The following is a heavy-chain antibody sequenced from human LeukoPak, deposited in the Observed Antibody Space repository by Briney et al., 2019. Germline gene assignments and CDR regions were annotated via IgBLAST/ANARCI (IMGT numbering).Heavy chain of an antibody. D-gene: IGHD2-2*01. CDR2: INPNSGGT. CDR1: GYTFTGYY. J-gene: IGHJ3*02. CDR3: AREMGRYCSSTSCFHDAFDI. V-gene: IGHV1-2*02. Sequence: ASVKVSCKASGYTFTGYYMHWVRQAPGQGLEWMGRINPNSGGTNYAQKFQGRVTMTRDTSISTAYMELSRLRSDDTAVYYCAREMGRYCSSTSCFHDAFDIWGQGTMVTVSS.